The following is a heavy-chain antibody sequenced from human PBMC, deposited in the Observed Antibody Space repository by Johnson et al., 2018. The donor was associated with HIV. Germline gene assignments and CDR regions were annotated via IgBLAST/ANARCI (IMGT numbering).Heavy chain of an antibody. CDR1: GFSFSDHF. CDR2: IYTGGNT. Sequence: EVQLVESRGGFVQPGGSLRLSCVGSGFSFSDHFMDWVRQAPGKGLEWVSVIYTGGNTYYADSLKGRFTISRDNSKNTLYLQMNSLRAEDTAVYYCARDFIAPELGDAFDIWGQGTMVTVSS. D-gene: IGHD6-25*01. CDR3: ARDFIAPELGDAFDI. J-gene: IGHJ3*02. V-gene: IGHV3-66*02.